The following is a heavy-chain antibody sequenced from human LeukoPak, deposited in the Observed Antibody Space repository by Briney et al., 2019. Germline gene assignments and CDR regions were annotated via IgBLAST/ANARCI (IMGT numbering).Heavy chain of an antibody. Sequence: KTSETLSLTCTVSGGSISSGDYYWSWIRQTAGKGLEWIGRIYTSGSTNYNPSLKSRVAISVDTSKNQFSLKLSSVTAADTAVYYCARVRNGRIKGSGSYLAKGYYYMDVWGKGTTVTISS. V-gene: IGHV4-61*02. D-gene: IGHD3-10*01. CDR3: ARVRNGRIKGSGSYLAKGYYYMDV. J-gene: IGHJ6*03. CDR1: GGSISSGDYY. CDR2: IYTSGST.